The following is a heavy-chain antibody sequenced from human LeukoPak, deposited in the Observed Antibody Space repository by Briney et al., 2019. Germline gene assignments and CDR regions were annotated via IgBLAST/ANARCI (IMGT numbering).Heavy chain of an antibody. J-gene: IGHJ5*02. V-gene: IGHV4-59*08. CDR2: TYYKGRT. CDR1: GGSISSYY. D-gene: IGHD3-10*01. CDR3: ARHSITKTRDTRNWFDP. Sequence: PSETLSLTCTVSGGSISSYYWSWIRQPPGKGLEWIGYTYYKGRTNNNPSLKSRVTISVHTSKNQFSLKLSSVTAAQTAVYYCARHSITKTRDTRNWFDPWGQGTLVSVPS.